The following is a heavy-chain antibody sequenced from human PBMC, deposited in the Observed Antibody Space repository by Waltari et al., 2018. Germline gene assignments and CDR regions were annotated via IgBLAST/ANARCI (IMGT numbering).Heavy chain of an antibody. CDR2: INHSGST. J-gene: IGHJ4*02. D-gene: IGHD5-12*01. CDR3: ARGGIVATFLVRPQYYFDY. CDR1: GGSFSGYY. Sequence: QVQLQQWGAGLLKPSETLSLTCAVYGGSFSGYYWSWIRQPPGKGLEGIGEINHSGSTNYNPSLKSRVTISVDTSKNQFSLKLSSVTAADTAVYYCARGGIVATFLVRPQYYFDYWGQGTLVTVSS. V-gene: IGHV4-34*01.